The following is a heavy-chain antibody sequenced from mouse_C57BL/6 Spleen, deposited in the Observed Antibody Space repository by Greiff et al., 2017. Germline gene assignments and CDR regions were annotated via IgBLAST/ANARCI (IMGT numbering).Heavy chain of an antibody. Sequence: EVQGVESGGGLVKPGGSLKLSCAASGFTFSSYTMSWVRQTPEKRLEWVATISGGGGNTYYPDSVKGRFTISRDNAKNTLYLQMSSLRSEDTALYYCARHYTTVVNWYFDVWGTGTTVTVSS. J-gene: IGHJ1*03. CDR1: GFTFSSYT. D-gene: IGHD1-1*01. CDR2: ISGGGGNT. CDR3: ARHYTTVVNWYFDV. V-gene: IGHV5-9*01.